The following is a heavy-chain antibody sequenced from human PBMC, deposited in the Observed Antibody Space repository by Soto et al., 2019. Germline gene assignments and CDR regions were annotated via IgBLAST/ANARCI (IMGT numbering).Heavy chain of an antibody. J-gene: IGHJ4*02. CDR1: GGSISSGGYS. CDR3: ASGQQLVRNY. D-gene: IGHD6-13*01. CDR2: IYHSGST. V-gene: IGHV4-30-2*01. Sequence: SETLSLTCAVSGGSISSGGYSWSWIRQPPGKGLEWIGYIYHSGSTYYNPSLKSRVTISVGRSKNQFSLKLSSVTAADTAVYYCASGQQLVRNYWGQGTLVTV.